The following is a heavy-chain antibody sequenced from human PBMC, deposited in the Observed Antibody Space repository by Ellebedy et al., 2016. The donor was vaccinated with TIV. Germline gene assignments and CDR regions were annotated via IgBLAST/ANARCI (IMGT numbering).Heavy chain of an antibody. V-gene: IGHV3-30*03. CDR2: ISYDGSNK. CDR3: ARSTTPYYYYYGMDV. CDR1: GFTFSSYA. J-gene: IGHJ6*02. D-gene: IGHD4-17*01. Sequence: GESLKISXAASGFTFSSYAMSWVRQAPGKGLEWVAVISYDGSNKYYADSVKGRFTISRDNAKNSLYLQMNSLRAEDTAVYYCARSTTPYYYYYGMDVWGQGTTVTVSS.